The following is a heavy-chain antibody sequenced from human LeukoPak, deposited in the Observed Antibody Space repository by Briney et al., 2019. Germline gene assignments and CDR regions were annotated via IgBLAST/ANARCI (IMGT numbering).Heavy chain of an antibody. CDR1: GYTFTGYY. J-gene: IGHJ6*03. D-gene: IGHD2-15*01. CDR2: INPNSGGT. CDR3: ARGEDITSYYYYYYYMDV. V-gene: IGHV1-2*02. Sequence: ASVKVSCKASGYTFTGYYMHWVRQAPGQGLEWMGWINPNSGGTNYAQKFQGRVTMTRDTSISTAYMELSRLRSDDTAVYYCARGEDITSYYYYYYYMDVWGKGTTVTISS.